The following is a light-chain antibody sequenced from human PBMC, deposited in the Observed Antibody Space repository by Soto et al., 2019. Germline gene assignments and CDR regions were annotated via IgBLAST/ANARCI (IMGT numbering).Light chain of an antibody. V-gene: IGLV2-14*01. J-gene: IGLJ1*01. CDR3: SSKRTTTRVV. CDR2: EVS. Sequence: QSALTQPASVSGSPGQTITISCTGTSSDVGAYNYVSWYQQHPGKAPQLMIYEVSNRPSGVSDRFSGSKSGNTASLTISGLQAEDEADYYCSSKRTTTRVVFGSGTKLTVL. CDR1: SSDVGAYNY.